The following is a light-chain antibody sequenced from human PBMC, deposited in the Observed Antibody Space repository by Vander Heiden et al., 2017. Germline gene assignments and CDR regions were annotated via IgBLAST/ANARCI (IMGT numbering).Light chain of an antibody. CDR3: SSYTSSSTPFYV. CDR2: EVS. Sequence: QSALTQPASVSGSPGQSITISCTGTSSDVGGYNYVSWYQQHPGKAPKLTIYEVSNRPSGVSNRFSGSKSGNTASLTISGLQAEDEADYYCSSYTSSSTPFYVFGTGTKVTVL. CDR1: SSDVGGYNY. J-gene: IGLJ1*01. V-gene: IGLV2-14*01.